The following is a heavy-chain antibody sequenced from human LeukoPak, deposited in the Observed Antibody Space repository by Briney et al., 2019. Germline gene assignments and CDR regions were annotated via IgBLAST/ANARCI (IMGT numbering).Heavy chain of an antibody. J-gene: IGHJ4*02. Sequence: GESLKISCKGSGSRFISYLIGWVRQMPGKGLEGMGIIYPGDSDTRYSPSFQAQVTISADKSISTAYLQWSSLKASDTAMYYCALRGIAVAGTRGYFDYWGQGTLVTVSS. CDR2: IYPGDSDT. CDR3: ALRGIAVAGTRGYFDY. V-gene: IGHV5-51*01. D-gene: IGHD6-19*01. CDR1: GSRFISYL.